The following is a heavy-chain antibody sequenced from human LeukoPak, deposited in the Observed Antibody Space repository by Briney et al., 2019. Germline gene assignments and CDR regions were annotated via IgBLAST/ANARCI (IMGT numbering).Heavy chain of an antibody. Sequence: GGSLRLSCAASGFTFSSYAMSWVRQAPRKGLEWVSAISGSGGSTYYADSVKGRFTISRDNSKNTLYLQMNSLRAEDTAVYYCAKIQASFYGGKARNYFDYWGQGTLVTVSS. CDR1: GFTFSSYA. D-gene: IGHD4-23*01. CDR2: ISGSGGST. J-gene: IGHJ4*02. CDR3: AKIQASFYGGKARNYFDY. V-gene: IGHV3-23*01.